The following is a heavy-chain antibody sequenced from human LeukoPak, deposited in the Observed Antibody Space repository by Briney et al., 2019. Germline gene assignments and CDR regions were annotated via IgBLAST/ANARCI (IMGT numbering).Heavy chain of an antibody. V-gene: IGHV3-33*06. J-gene: IGHJ6*03. CDR2: IWYDGSNK. CDR3: AKADRASNYYYYMDV. Sequence: GGSLRLSCAASGFAFSSHGMHWVRQAPGKGLEWVAVIWYDGSNKYYADSVKGRFTISRDNSKNTLYLQMNSLRAEDTAVYYCAKADRASNYYYYMDVWGKGTTVTVSS. CDR1: GFAFSSHG.